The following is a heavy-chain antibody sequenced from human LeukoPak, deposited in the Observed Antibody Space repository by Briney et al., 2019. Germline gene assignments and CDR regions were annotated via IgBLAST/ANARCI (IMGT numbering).Heavy chain of an antibody. J-gene: IGHJ4*02. V-gene: IGHV4-61*02. CDR1: GESISNSRHY. Sequence: SKTLSLTCTVSGESISNSRHYWSWIRQPAGKGLEWIGRIYPSGNTNYNPSLKSRLTISLDTSKNQFSLNLKSVTAADTAMYYCARDGVVTMELDSWGQGTLVTVSS. CDR2: IYPSGNT. D-gene: IGHD3-3*01. CDR3: ARDGVVTMELDS.